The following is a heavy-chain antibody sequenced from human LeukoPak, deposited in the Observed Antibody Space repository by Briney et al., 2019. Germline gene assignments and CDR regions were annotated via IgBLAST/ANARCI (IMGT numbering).Heavy chain of an antibody. D-gene: IGHD2-2*01. Sequence: ASVKVSCKASGYTFTNYGISWVRQAPGQGLEWMGWISAYNGNTNYAQKLQGRVTMTTDTSTSTAYMELRSLRSDDTAVYYCARVSDPLVTGYYSSTSCYPYYYYGMDVWGQGTTVTVSS. J-gene: IGHJ6*02. CDR1: GYTFTNYG. CDR2: ISAYNGNT. V-gene: IGHV1-18*01. CDR3: ARVSDPLVTGYYSSTSCYPYYYYGMDV.